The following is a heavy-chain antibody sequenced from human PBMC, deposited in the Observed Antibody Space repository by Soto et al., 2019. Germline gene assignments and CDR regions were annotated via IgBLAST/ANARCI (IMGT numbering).Heavy chain of an antibody. CDR3: ASQSGSGSYSA. D-gene: IGHD3-10*01. CDR2: TIPIFGTA. CDR1: GGTFSSSV. Sequence: QVQLVQSGAEVMKPGSSVKVYCQASGGTFSSSVISWVRQAPGQGLEWMAGTIPIFGTANYAQKFQGRVTVSADKSTSTAYMELSSLRSDDTAVYYCASQSGSGSYSAWGQGTLVTVSS. J-gene: IGHJ5*02. V-gene: IGHV1-69*06.